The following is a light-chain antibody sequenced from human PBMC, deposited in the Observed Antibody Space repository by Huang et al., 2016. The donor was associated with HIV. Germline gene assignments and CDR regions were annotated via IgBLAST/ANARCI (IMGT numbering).Light chain of an antibody. J-gene: IGKJ4*01. CDR3: QQRSNWPPLT. CDR1: QSISSY. V-gene: IGKV3-11*01. Sequence: EIVLTQSPATLCLSPGERATLSCRASQSISSYLAWYQQKPGQAPRLLIYDASNRATGSPARFISSGSGTDFTLTISSLETEDFAVYYCQQRSNWPPLTVGGGTKVEIK. CDR2: DAS.